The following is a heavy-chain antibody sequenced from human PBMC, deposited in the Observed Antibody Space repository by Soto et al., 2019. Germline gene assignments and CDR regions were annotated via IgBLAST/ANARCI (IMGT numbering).Heavy chain of an antibody. J-gene: IGHJ4*02. CDR2: IYWDDDK. CDR1: GFSLTGSGVG. CDR3: SCFHCSDSSIYSFDS. D-gene: IGHD6-13*01. V-gene: IGHV2-5*02. Sequence: SGPTLVNPTQTLTMTCTFSGFSLTGSGVGVGWIRQPPGKALEWLALIYWDDDKRYSPSLKSRLTITKDTSKNQVALTVTNMDPVDTVIYYCSCFHCSDSSIYSFDSWGQGTLVTVSS.